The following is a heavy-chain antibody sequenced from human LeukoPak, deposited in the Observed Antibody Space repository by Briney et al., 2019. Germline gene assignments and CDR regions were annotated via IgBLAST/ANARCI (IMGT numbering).Heavy chain of an antibody. J-gene: IGHJ5*02. V-gene: IGHV4-39*01. CDR1: GGAIISDNFY. CDR2: INYSGTT. CDR3: GMLFDP. Sequence: SETLSLTCTVSGGAIISDNFYWGPVRQPPGKGLEWVGSINYSGTTYYNPSLRSRVSISVDTSRTQFFLRLNSVSAADTAVYYCGMLFDPWGQGIRVTASS.